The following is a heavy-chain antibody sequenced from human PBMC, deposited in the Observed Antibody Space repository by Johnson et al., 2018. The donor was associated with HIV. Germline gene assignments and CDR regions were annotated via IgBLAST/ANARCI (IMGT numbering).Heavy chain of an antibody. D-gene: IGHD6-19*01. CDR1: GFTFSNYG. CDR3: ARGRKEIAVGSDDALDI. J-gene: IGHJ3*02. V-gene: IGHV3-30*03. Sequence: QVQLVESGGGVVQPGSSLRLSCAASGFTFSNYGMHWVRQAPGKGLEWVAVISYDGGTRDYADSVKGRFTISRDSSKNTLYIQMNSLRPDDTAVYYCARGRKEIAVGSDDALDIWGQGTMVTVSS. CDR2: ISYDGGTR.